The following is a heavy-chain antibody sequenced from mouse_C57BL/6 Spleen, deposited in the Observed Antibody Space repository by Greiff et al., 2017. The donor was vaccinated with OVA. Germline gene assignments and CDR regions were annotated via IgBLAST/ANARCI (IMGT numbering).Heavy chain of an antibody. Sequence: VQLQQSGAELVRPGASVKLSCTASGFNIKDYYMHWVKQRPEQGLEWIGRIDPEDGDTEYAPKFQGKATMTADTSSNTAYLQLSSLTSEDTAVYYCTRTNGYYVRYFDVWGTGTTVTVSS. D-gene: IGHD2-3*01. CDR2: IDPEDGDT. V-gene: IGHV14-1*01. CDR1: GFNIKDYY. CDR3: TRTNGYYVRYFDV. J-gene: IGHJ1*03.